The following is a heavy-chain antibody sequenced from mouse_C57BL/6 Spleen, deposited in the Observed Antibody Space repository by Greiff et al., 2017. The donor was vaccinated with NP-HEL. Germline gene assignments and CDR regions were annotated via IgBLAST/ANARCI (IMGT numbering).Heavy chain of an antibody. Sequence: QVQLQQPGAELVKPGASVKMSCKASGHTFTSYWITWVKQRPGQGLEWIGDIYPGSGSTNYNEKFKSKATLTVDTSSSTAYMQLSSLTSEDSAVYYCARWSYGSSYGYFDVWGTGTTVTVSS. CDR3: ARWSYGSSYGYFDV. CDR1: GHTFTSYW. V-gene: IGHV1-55*01. D-gene: IGHD1-1*01. J-gene: IGHJ1*03. CDR2: IYPGSGST.